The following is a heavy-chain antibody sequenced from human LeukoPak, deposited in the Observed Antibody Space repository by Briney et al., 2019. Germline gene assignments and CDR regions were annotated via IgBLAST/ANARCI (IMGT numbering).Heavy chain of an antibody. J-gene: IGHJ5*02. Sequence: GGSLRLSCAASGFTFSSYGMHWVRQAPGKGLEWVAVIWYDGSNKFYADSVKGRFTISRDNSKNTLYLQMNSLRAEDTAVYYCAREYSAGWFDPWGQGTLVAVSS. D-gene: IGHD6-13*01. V-gene: IGHV3-33*01. CDR1: GFTFSSYG. CDR2: IWYDGSNK. CDR3: AREYSAGWFDP.